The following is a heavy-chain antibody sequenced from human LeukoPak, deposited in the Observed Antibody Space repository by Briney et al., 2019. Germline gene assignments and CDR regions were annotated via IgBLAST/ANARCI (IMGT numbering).Heavy chain of an antibody. J-gene: IGHJ4*02. CDR2: ISAYNGNT. D-gene: IGHD3-3*01. CDR1: GYTFTSYG. Sequence: ASVKVSCKASGYTFTSYGISWVRQAPGQGLEWMGWISAYNGNTNYAQKLQGRVTMTTDTSTSTAYMELRSLRSDDTAVYYCARAVSDFWSGGSFDYWGQGTLVTVSS. V-gene: IGHV1-18*01. CDR3: ARAVSDFWSGGSFDY.